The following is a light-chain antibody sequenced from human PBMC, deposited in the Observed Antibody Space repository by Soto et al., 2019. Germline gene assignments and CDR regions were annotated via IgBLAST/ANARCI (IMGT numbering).Light chain of an antibody. CDR2: DAS. CDR1: QSISSW. V-gene: IGKV1-5*01. CDR3: QQYNSYSPLT. J-gene: IGKJ4*01. Sequence: DIVMTQSPDSLAVSLGERVTITCRASQSISSWLAWYQQKPGKAPKLLIYDASSLESGVPSRFSGSGSGTEFTLTISSLQPDDFATYYCQQYNSYSPLTFGGGTKVDI.